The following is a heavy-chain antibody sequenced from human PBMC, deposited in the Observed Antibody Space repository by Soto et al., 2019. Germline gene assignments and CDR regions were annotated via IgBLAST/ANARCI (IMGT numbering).Heavy chain of an antibody. J-gene: IGHJ6*03. CDR2: INAGNGNT. V-gene: IGHV1-3*01. D-gene: IGHD3-16*01. CDR1: GYTFTSYA. Sequence: ASVKVSCKASGYTFTSYAMHWLRQAPGQRLEWMGWINAGNGNTKYSQKFQGRVTITRDTSASTAYMELSSLRSEDTAVYYCARAAGGIWYYYYYMDVWGKGTTVTVSS. CDR3: ARAAGGIWYYYYYMDV.